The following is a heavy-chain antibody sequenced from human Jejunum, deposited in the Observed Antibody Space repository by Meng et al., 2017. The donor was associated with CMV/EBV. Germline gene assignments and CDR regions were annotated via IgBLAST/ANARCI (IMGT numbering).Heavy chain of an antibody. D-gene: IGHD2-2*01. CDR2: TKYSGRT. V-gene: IGHV4-30-4*08. J-gene: IGHJ5*02. CDR1: ITSGDYC. CDR3: ARTEDCSSTSCYTGFDP. Sequence: ITSGDYCWSWIRQPPGKGLESIGFTKYSGRTYYNPSLKSLLIISLDTSENQFSLSLTAVTAADTAVYYCARTEDCSSTSCYTGFDPWGQGSLVTVSS.